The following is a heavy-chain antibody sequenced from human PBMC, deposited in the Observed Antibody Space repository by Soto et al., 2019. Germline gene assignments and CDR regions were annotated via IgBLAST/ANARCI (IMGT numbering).Heavy chain of an antibody. CDR1: GGTFSSYT. V-gene: IGHV1-69*08. J-gene: IGHJ5*02. CDR3: ARDAGTVVTRPSGP. Sequence: QVQLVQSGAEEKKPVSLVKVSCKASGGTFSSYTISWVRQAPGQGLEWMGRIIPILGIANYAQKFQGRVTITADKSTSTAYMELSSLRSEDTAVYYCARDAGTVVTRPSGPLGQGTLVTVSS. D-gene: IGHD2-15*01. CDR2: IIPILGIA.